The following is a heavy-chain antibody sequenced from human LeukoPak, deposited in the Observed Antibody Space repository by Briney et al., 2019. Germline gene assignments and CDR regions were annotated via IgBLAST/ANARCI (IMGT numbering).Heavy chain of an antibody. V-gene: IGHV3-7*04. Sequence: PGGSLRLSCVASGFPFSSYWMTWVCQAPGKGREWVANIKQDGSKKSYVDSVKGRFTISRDNAKNSLYLQMNSLRAEDTAIYYCTRVGYIDEGIDYWGQGTLVTVSS. J-gene: IGHJ4*02. CDR2: IKQDGSKK. D-gene: IGHD5-24*01. CDR3: TRVGYIDEGIDY. CDR1: GFPFSSYW.